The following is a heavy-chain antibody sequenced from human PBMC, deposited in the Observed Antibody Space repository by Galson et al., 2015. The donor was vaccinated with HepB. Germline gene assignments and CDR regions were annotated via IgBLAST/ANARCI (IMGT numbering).Heavy chain of an antibody. J-gene: IGHJ4*02. CDR2: ISAYNGHT. CDR3: ARIVLSLGRLRTFDY. Sequence: SVKVSCKASGYTFTSYGISWVRQAPGQGLEWMGWISAYNGHTNYAQKLQGRVTMTTDTSTSTVYMELRSLRSDDTAVYYCARIVLSLGRLRTFDYWGQGTLVTVSS. CDR1: GYTFTSYG. V-gene: IGHV1-18*04. D-gene: IGHD6-6*01.